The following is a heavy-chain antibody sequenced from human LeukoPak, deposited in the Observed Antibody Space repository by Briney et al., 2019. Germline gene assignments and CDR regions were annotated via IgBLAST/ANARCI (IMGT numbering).Heavy chain of an antibody. V-gene: IGHV3-9*03. D-gene: IGHD2-15*01. CDR2: ISWNSGSI. J-gene: IGHJ4*02. CDR3: AKDVSLGYCSGGSCSSHFDY. Sequence: PGGPLRLSCAASGFTFDDYAMHWVRQAPGKGLEWVSGISWNSGSIAYANSVKGRFTISRDNAKNSLYLQMNSLRPEDMALYYCAKDVSLGYCSGGSCSSHFDYWGRGTLVTVSS. CDR1: GFTFDDYA.